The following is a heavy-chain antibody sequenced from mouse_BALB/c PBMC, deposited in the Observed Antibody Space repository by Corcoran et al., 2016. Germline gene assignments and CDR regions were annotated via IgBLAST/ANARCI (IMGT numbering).Heavy chain of an antibody. Sequence: EVQLQQSGPELVKPGASVKMSCKASGYTFNDYYMDWVKQSHGESFEWIGRVNPYNCGTSYNQKFKGKATLTFDKSSSTAYMELNRLTSEDSAVYDCAREGLTTVVARFDYVGQGTTLTVSS. CDR1: GYTFNDYY. D-gene: IGHD1-1*01. CDR2: VNPYNCGT. CDR3: AREGLTTVVARFDY. J-gene: IGHJ2*01. V-gene: IGHV1-19*01.